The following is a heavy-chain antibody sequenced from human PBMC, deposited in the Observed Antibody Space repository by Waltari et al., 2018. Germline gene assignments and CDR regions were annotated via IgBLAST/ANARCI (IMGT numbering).Heavy chain of an antibody. CDR3: GRFTRGRNSDY. D-gene: IGHD1-26*01. CDR2: IKEDGSEK. V-gene: IGHV3-7*01. Sequence: EVQLVESGGGLVQRGGSMRLSCVASGFTFSFYWMSWVRQAPGKGLEWVANIKEDGSEKYYVDSVKGRFTVSRDNAKNSLYLQMNSLRAEDTAVYYCGRFTRGRNSDYWGPGTLLTVSS. CDR1: GFTFSFYW. J-gene: IGHJ4*02.